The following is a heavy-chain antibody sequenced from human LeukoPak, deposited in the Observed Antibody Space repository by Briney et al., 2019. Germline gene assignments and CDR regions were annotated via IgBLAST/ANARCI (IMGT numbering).Heavy chain of an antibody. J-gene: IGHJ6*03. Sequence: PSETLSLTCTVSGGSISSYYWSWLRPPAGKGLEWIGRNYTSGSTNYNPSLKSRVTMSVDTSKNQFSLKLSSVTAADTAVYYCARDLSYDFWSGYRGTEYYYYYMDVWGKGTTVTVSS. CDR1: GGSISSYY. V-gene: IGHV4-4*07. CDR3: ARDLSYDFWSGYRGTEYYYYYMDV. CDR2: NYTSGST. D-gene: IGHD3-3*01.